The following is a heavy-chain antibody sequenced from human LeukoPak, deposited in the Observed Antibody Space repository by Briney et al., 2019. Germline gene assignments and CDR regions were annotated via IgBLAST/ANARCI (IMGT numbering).Heavy chain of an antibody. CDR3: ARGRGRWYSSGWYFDY. J-gene: IGHJ4*02. CDR1: GGTFSSYA. D-gene: IGHD6-19*01. CDR2: IIPIFGTA. V-gene: IGHV1-69*06. Sequence: APVKVSCKASGGTFSSYAISWVRQAPGQGLEWMGGIIPIFGTANYAQKFQGRVTITADKSTSTAYMELSSLRSEDTAVYYCARGRGRWYSSGWYFDYWGQGTLVTVSS.